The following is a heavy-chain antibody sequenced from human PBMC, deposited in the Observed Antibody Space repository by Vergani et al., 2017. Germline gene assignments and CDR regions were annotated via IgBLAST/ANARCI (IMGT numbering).Heavy chain of an antibody. D-gene: IGHD3-22*01. Sequence: EVPLVQSGAEVKKPGESLKISCKGSGYSFTSYWIGWVRQMPGKGLEWMGIIYPGDSDTRYSPSFQGQVTISADKSISTAYLQWSSLKASDTAMYYCASGAKYYYDSSGYYGNYYYGMDVWGQGTTVTVSS. CDR3: ASGAKYYYDSSGYYGNYYYGMDV. V-gene: IGHV5-51*03. J-gene: IGHJ6*02. CDR2: IYPGDSDT. CDR1: GYSFTSYW.